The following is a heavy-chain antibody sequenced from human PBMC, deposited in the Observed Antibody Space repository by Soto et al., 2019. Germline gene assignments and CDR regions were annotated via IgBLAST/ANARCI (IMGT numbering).Heavy chain of an antibody. CDR1: VFTFSSFW. CDR3: AKRGVDTFGLAY. J-gene: IGHJ4*02. CDR2: INTDGSST. Sequence: EVQLVESGGGLVQPGWSLRLSCAVAVFTFSSFWMHWVRQAPGEGLVWVSRINTDGSSTSYADSVKGRFTISRDNAKNTLYLQMNSLRVEATAMYYCAKRGVDTFGLAYWGQGTLVTVSS. D-gene: IGHD3-10*01. V-gene: IGHV3-74*01.